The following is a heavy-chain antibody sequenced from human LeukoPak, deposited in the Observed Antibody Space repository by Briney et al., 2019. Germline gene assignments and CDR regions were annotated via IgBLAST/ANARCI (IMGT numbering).Heavy chain of an antibody. CDR3: AKLPSGGQWELLGPFDY. Sequence: GGSLRLSCAASGFTFSSYAMSWVRQAPGKGLEWVSAISGSGGSTYYADSVKGRFTISRDNSKNTLYQQMNSLRAEDTAVYYCAKLPSGGQWELLGPFDYWGQGTLVTVSS. CDR1: GFTFSSYA. V-gene: IGHV3-23*01. J-gene: IGHJ4*02. CDR2: ISGSGGST. D-gene: IGHD1-26*01.